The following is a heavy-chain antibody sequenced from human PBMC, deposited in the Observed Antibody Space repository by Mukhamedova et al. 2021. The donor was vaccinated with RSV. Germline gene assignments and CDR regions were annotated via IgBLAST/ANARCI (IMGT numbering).Heavy chain of an antibody. J-gene: IGHJ5*02. D-gene: IGHD6-13*01. CDR2: IYYSGST. CDR3: ARQSSSWYA. Sequence: IRQPPGKGLEWIGHIYYSGSTNYNPSLKSRFTISVDTSKNQFSLKLSSVTAADTAVYYCARQSSSWYAWGQGTLVTVSS. V-gene: IGHV4-59*08.